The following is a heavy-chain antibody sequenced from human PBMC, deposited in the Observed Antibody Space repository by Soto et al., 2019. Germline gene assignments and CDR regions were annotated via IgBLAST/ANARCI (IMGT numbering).Heavy chain of an antibody. J-gene: IGHJ6*03. CDR2: ISYDGSNK. CDR3: AKTAERGVVTDTYYYYYMDV. Sequence: QVQLVESGGGVVQPGRSLRLSCAASGFTFSSYGMHWVRQAPGKGLEWVAVISYDGSNKYYADSVKGRFTISRDNSKNTLYLQMNSLRAEDTAVYYCAKTAERGVVTDTYYYYYMDVWGKGTTVTVSS. CDR1: GFTFSSYG. D-gene: IGHD3-3*01. V-gene: IGHV3-30*18.